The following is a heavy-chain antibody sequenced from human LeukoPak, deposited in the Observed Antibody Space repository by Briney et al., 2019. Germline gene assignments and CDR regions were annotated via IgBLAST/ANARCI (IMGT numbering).Heavy chain of an antibody. CDR3: ARVPLQWLAFDY. CDR2: INSDGSST. V-gene: IGHV3-74*01. J-gene: IGHJ4*02. Sequence: GGSLRLSCAASGFTFSSYWMHWVRQAPGKGLVWVSRINSDGSSTSYADSVKGRFTISRDNAKNTLYLQMNTLRVEDTAVYYCARVPLQWLAFDYWGQGTLVTVSS. CDR1: GFTFSSYW. D-gene: IGHD6-19*01.